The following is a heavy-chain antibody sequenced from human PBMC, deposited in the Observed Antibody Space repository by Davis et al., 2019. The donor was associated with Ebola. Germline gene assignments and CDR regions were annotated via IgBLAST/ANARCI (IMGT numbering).Heavy chain of an antibody. J-gene: IGHJ4*02. CDR1: GYTFTSYY. CDR3: ALLGYDILTGYRYFDY. CDR2: INPIGGST. V-gene: IGHV1-46*01. Sequence: ASVKVSCKASGYTFTSYYLHWVRQAPGQGLEWMGIINPIGGSTSYAQKFQGRVTMTRDTSTSTVYMELSSLRSEDTAVYYCALLGYDILTGYRYFDYWGQGTLVTVSS. D-gene: IGHD3-9*01.